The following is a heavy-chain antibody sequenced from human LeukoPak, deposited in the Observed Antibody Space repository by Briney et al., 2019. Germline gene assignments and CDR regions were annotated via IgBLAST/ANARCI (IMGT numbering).Heavy chain of an antibody. V-gene: IGHV3-48*01. J-gene: IGHJ4*02. D-gene: IGHD5-12*01. Sequence: PGGSLRLSCTASGFTFSNFAMNWVRQAPGKGLEWVSYISSSSSTIYYADSVKGRFTISRDNAKNSLYLQMNSLRAEDTAVYYCARVYSGSSVSYWGQGTLVTVSS. CDR1: GFTFSNFA. CDR3: ARVYSGSSVSY. CDR2: ISSSSSTI.